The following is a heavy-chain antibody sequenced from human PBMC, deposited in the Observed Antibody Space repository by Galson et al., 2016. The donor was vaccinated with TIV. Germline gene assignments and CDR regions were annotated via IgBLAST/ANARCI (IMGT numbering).Heavy chain of an antibody. CDR1: SASITSHS. CDR3: AKERVWGGRESGTEANPYSSFMDV. CDR2: IDVRGYN. Sequence: ETLSLTCTVSSASITSHSWSWIRQSAEKGLEWIGRIDVRGYNNCSPSLKSRVTVSQDTSKNQFSLHLNSVTAADTAVYYCAKERVWGGRESGTEANPYSSFMDVWGKGTTVTISS. V-gene: IGHV4-4*07. D-gene: IGHD2-21*01. J-gene: IGHJ6*03.